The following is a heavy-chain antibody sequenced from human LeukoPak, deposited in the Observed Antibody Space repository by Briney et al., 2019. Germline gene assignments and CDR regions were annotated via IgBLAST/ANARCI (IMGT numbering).Heavy chain of an antibody. CDR2: ISYDGSTK. CDR3: ARGTLNIPGEHGAFDY. D-gene: IGHD1-14*01. V-gene: IGHV3-30*04. CDR1: GFTFSSYA. J-gene: IGHJ4*02. Sequence: GGSLRLSCAASGFTFSSYAIHWVRQAPGKGLEWVAVISYDGSTKYNADSVKGRFTISRDNSKNTLYLQMNSLRPEDTAVYYCARGTLNIPGEHGAFDYWGQGTLVTASS.